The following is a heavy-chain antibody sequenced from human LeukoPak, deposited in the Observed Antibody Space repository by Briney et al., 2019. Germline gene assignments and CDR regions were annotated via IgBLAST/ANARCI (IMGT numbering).Heavy chain of an antibody. Sequence: PGGSLRLSCTASGFTFSSYAMSWIRQAPGKGLEWVSTVTVSGGGTYYGDSVEGRFTISRDNAKNSLYLQMNSLRDEDTAVYYCARSRGLDYWGQGTLVTVSS. CDR1: GFTFSSYA. CDR2: VTVSGGGT. D-gene: IGHD3-10*01. V-gene: IGHV3-23*01. CDR3: ARSRGLDY. J-gene: IGHJ4*02.